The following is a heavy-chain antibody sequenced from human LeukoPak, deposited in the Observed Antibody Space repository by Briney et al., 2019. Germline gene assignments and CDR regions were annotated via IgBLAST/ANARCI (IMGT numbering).Heavy chain of an antibody. CDR2: MHHSGST. Sequence: SETLSLTCTVSGGSIRSYYWSWIRQPPGKGLEWIGYMHHSGSTKHNPYLKSRVTISVDTSKNQFSLNLSSVTAADTAVYYCSRYIRRRPQFDYWGQGTLVTVSS. CDR1: GGSIRSYY. J-gene: IGHJ4*02. CDR3: SRYIRRRPQFDY. V-gene: IGHV4-59*08.